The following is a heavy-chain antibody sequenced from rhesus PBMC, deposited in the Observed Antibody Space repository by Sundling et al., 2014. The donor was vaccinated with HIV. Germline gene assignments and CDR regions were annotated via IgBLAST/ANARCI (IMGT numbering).Heavy chain of an antibody. J-gene: IGHJ5-1*01. CDR1: GGFINSNY. CDR3: ASSWQLVPDV. Sequence: QVQLQESGPGLVKPSETLSLTCAVSGGFINSNYWTWIRQAPGKGMEWIGYIYGGGSYIDYSPSLKSRVTLSVDTSKNQFSLRLSSVTAADTAVYYCASSWQLVPDVWGPGVLVTVSS. V-gene: IGHV4-169*01. D-gene: IGHD6-13*01. CDR2: IYGGGSYI.